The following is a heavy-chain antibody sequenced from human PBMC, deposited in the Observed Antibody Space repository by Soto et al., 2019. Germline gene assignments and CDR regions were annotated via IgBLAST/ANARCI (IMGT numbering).Heavy chain of an antibody. V-gene: IGHV1-69*13. CDR1: GGTFSSYA. Sequence: ASVKVSCKAPGGTFSSYAISWVRQAPGQGLEWMGGIIPIFGTANYAQKFQGRVTITADESTSTAYMELSSLRSEDTAVYYCARDLARYCSGGSCLYDAVDIWGQGTMVTVS. CDR3: ARDLARYCSGGSCLYDAVDI. J-gene: IGHJ3*02. D-gene: IGHD2-15*01. CDR2: IIPIFGTA.